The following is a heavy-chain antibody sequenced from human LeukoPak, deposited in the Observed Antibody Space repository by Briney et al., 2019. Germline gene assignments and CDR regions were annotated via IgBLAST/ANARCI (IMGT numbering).Heavy chain of an antibody. J-gene: IGHJ4*02. Sequence: SETLSLTCAVSGASISGSGYYWGWIRQPPGKGLEWIGNIYSSGSTYYNASLQSRVTISIDTSKNQFSLRLNSVTAADTAMYYCAKSGGYGLIDYWGQGTRVIVSS. D-gene: IGHD1-26*01. CDR3: AKSGGYGLIDY. CDR1: GASISGSGYY. V-gene: IGHV4-39*01. CDR2: IYSSGST.